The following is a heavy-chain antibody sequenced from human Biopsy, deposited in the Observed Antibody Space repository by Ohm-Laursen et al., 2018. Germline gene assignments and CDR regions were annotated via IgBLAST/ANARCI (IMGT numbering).Heavy chain of an antibody. CDR3: AKGGHKAWLDS. V-gene: IGHV1-46*01. J-gene: IGHJ5*01. CDR1: GYSFTSYY. Sequence: SSVKVSCNASGYSFTSYYMHWVRQAPGQGLEWMGIINPSGGSTDYAQKFQGRVTMTRDTSTSTVYMELISLRSDDTAVYYCAKGGHKAWLDSWGQGALVTVSS. CDR2: INPSGGST. D-gene: IGHD1-26*01.